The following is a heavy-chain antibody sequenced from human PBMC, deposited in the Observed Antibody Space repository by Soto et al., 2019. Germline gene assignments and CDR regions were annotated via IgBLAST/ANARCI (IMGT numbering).Heavy chain of an antibody. D-gene: IGHD3-22*01. CDR2: INNSGRV. J-gene: IGHJ5*01. CDR3: SNRDYDTNGYYRFDP. Sequence: PSETLSLTCAVYGGSFSGHSWTWIRQSPGKGLEWIGDINNSGRVNYSPSLKSRVTISLDTSKNQFSLTLSAVNAADTAMYYCSNRDYDTNGYYRFDPWGQGTLVTVS. CDR1: GGSFSGHS. V-gene: IGHV4-34*01.